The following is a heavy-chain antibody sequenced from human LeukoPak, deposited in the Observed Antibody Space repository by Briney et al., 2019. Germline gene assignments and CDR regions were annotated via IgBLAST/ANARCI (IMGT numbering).Heavy chain of an antibody. CDR3: ARDWRNRQVWTTVTDY. CDR1: GFTFSSYS. V-gene: IGHV3-48*01. J-gene: IGHJ4*02. D-gene: IGHD4-17*01. CDR2: ISSSSSTI. Sequence: GGSLRLSCAASGFTFSSYSMNWVRQAPGKGLEWVSYISSSSSTIYYADSVKGRFTISRDNAKNSLYLQMNSLRAEDTAVYYCARDWRNRQVWTTVTDYWGQGTLVTVSS.